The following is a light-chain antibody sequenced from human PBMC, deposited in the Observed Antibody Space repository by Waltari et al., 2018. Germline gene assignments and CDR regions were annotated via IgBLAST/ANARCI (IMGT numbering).Light chain of an antibody. CDR2: DAS. CDR1: QTVGTY. J-gene: IGKJ2*01. V-gene: IGKV3-11*01. CDR3: QQRSSWPYT. Sequence: EIVLTQSPATLSLSPGERPTLFCRASQTVGTYLAWYQQKPGQPPRLLIFDASSRSTGIPAKFRGSGSGTDFTLTVSNLEPEDFAVYFCQQRSSWPYTFGQGTRLEI.